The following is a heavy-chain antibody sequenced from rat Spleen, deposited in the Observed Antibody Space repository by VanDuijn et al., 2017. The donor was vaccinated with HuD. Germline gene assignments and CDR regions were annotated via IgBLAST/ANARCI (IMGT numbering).Heavy chain of an antibody. D-gene: IGHD1-2*01. V-gene: IGHV5-19*01. CDR2: ISPSGGIT. J-gene: IGHJ3*01. Sequence: EVHLVESGGGLVQPGGSLKLSCAASGFTFSNYGMHWIRQAPTKGLEWVASISPSGGITNYRDSVKGRFTISRDNAKSTLYLQMDSLRSEDTATYYCATPYSSYPYNWFAYWGQGTLVTVSS. CDR1: GFTFSNYG. CDR3: ATPYSSYPYNWFAY.